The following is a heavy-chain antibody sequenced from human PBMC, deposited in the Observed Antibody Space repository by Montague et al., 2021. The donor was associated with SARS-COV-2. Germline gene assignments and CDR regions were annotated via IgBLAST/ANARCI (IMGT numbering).Heavy chain of an antibody. CDR2: ISGSGTTI. CDR3: ASDWSAWYGSFDH. D-gene: IGHD6-19*01. Sequence: SLRLSCAASGFTFSDRYMSWIRQPPGKGLEWVSSISGSGTTIYYADSVRGRFTISRDSATNSLYLQMNSLRADDTALYFCASDWSAWYGSFDHWGQGTLVTVSS. V-gene: IGHV3-11*01. CDR1: GFTFSDRY. J-gene: IGHJ4*01.